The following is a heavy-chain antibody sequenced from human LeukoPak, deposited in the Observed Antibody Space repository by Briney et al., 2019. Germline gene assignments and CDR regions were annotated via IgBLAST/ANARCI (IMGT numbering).Heavy chain of an antibody. V-gene: IGHV4-4*07. J-gene: IGHJ3*02. CDR3: ARDVGAVAGGGNDAFDI. Sequence: PSETLSLTCTVSGGSISSYYWSWIRQPSGKGLEWIGRIYTSGSTNYNPSLKSRVTISVDTSKNQFSLELSSVTAADTAVYYCARDVGAVAGGGNDAFDIWGQGTMVTVSS. CDR2: IYTSGST. D-gene: IGHD6-19*01. CDR1: GGSISSYY.